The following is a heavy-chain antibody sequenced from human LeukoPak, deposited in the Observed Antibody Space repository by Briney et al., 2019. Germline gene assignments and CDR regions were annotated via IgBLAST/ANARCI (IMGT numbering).Heavy chain of an antibody. V-gene: IGHV3-33*01. CDR1: GFIFNNYG. J-gene: IGHJ4*02. CDR3: ARDRNIVVPSGNFDS. D-gene: IGHD2-2*01. CDR2: IWYDGSNK. Sequence: GRSLRLPCAASGFIFNNYGMQWVRQAPGKGLEWVAGIWYDGSNKHYADSVKGRFTISRDNSKNTVYLQLNSLRAEDTGVYFCARDRNIVVPSGNFDSCGRGTLVTVSS.